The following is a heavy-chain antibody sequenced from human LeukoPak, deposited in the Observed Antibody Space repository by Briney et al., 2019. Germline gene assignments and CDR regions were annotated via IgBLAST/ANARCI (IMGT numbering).Heavy chain of an antibody. D-gene: IGHD1-26*01. CDR2: ISSSGSTI. CDR1: GFTFSSYE. CDR3: ARDGKMDAFDI. Sequence: PGGSLRLSCAASGFTFSSYEMNWVRQAPGKGLEWVSYISSSGSTIYYADSVKGRFTISRDNAKNSLYLQMNSLRAEDTAVYYCARDGKMDAFDIWGQGTMVTVSS. J-gene: IGHJ3*02. V-gene: IGHV3-48*03.